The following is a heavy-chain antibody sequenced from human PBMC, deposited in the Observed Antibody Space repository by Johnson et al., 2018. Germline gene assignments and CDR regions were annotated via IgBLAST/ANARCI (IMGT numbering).Heavy chain of an antibody. CDR2: ISGSGGST. J-gene: IGHJ1*01. CDR1: GFTFSSYA. CDR3: AKANNPYDSSGYHSPLQH. D-gene: IGHD3-22*01. Sequence: VQLVESGGGLVQXGGSLRLACAASGFTFSSYAMRWVRQAPGKGLEWVSAISGSGGSTYYADSVKGRFTISRDNSKNTLYLQMNTLRTEDTAVYYCAKANNPYDSSGYHSPLQHWGQGTLVTVSS. V-gene: IGHV3-23*04.